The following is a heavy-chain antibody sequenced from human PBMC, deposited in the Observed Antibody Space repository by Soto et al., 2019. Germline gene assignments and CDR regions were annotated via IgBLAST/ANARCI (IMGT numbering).Heavy chain of an antibody. Sequence: QVQLQASSLGLVKPSETLSLTCTVSGGSISSYYWSWIRQPPGKGLEWIGYIYYSGSTNYNPSLKSRVTISVDTSKNQFSLKLSSVTAADTAVYYCAQGGVRMDVWGQGTTVTVSS. D-gene: IGHD3-16*01. CDR1: GGSISSYY. V-gene: IGHV4-59*01. J-gene: IGHJ6*02. CDR3: AQGGVRMDV. CDR2: IYYSGST.